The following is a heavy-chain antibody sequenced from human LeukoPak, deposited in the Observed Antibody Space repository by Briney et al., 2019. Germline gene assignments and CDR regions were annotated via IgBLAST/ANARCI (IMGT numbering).Heavy chain of an antibody. V-gene: IGHV4-59*01. Sequence: SGTLSLTCTVSGGSISSYYWSWIRQPPGKGLEWIGYIYYSGSTNYNPSLKSRVTISVDTSKNQFSLKLSSVTAADTAVYYCARAYYDFWSGDMGIYYYYYMDVWGKGTTVTVSS. CDR1: GGSISSYY. D-gene: IGHD3-3*01. CDR2: IYYSGST. CDR3: ARAYYDFWSGDMGIYYYYYMDV. J-gene: IGHJ6*03.